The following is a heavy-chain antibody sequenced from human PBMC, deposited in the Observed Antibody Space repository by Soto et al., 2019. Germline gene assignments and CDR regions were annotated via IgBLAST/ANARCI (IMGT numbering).Heavy chain of an antibody. D-gene: IGHD6-13*01. J-gene: IGHJ5*02. V-gene: IGHV3-48*01. Sequence: GGSLRLSCEASGFTFSYYTMNWVRQAPGKGLEWVSYIDSSSSLIYYADSVRGRFTISRDNAKNSLYLQMNSLRAEDTALYYCARAHASTWSPWFDPWGRGTLVTVSS. CDR2: IDSSSSLI. CDR1: GFTFSYYT. CDR3: ARAHASTWSPWFDP.